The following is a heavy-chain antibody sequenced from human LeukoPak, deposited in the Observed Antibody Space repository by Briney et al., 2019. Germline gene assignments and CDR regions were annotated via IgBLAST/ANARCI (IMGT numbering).Heavy chain of an antibody. V-gene: IGHV3-30*03. J-gene: IGHJ6*02. CDR3: AGSGISVSWMCMDV. CDR2: IAFSGSNE. CDR1: RFIFSCCG. D-gene: IGHD1-14*01. Sequence: SLILSFAASRFIFSCCGMDSVRQTPGKGLERVALIAFSGSNEYYADSVKRRFPISRDNSNNTLYLQMNSRRTEDMAVYYCAGSGISVSWMCMDVWGQGTTVTVSS.